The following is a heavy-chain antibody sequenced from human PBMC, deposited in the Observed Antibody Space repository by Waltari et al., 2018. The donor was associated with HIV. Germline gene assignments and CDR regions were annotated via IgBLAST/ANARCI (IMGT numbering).Heavy chain of an antibody. D-gene: IGHD3-16*02. CDR2: IYQTGST. J-gene: IGHJ4*02. CDR3: ARGVSPDHLWASYPDF. Sequence: QVELQQWGTGLLKTSETLSLKCAVYAEAFSAYHREPYQPFYRYNCHRFRQPPGKGLEWIGEIYQTGSTNSNPSLKSRLSMSIDTIKKQFSLKLISVTAADTAVYYCARGVSPDHLWASYPDFWGQGTLVTVSS. V-gene: IGHV4-34*01. CDR1: AEAFSAYHREPYQPFYRYN.